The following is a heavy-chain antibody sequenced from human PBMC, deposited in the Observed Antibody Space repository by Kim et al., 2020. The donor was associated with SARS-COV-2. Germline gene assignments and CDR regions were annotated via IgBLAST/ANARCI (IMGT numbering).Heavy chain of an antibody. J-gene: IGHJ5*02. CDR1: GGSISSYY. CDR2: IYYSGST. Sequence: SETLSLTCTVSGGSISSYYWSWIRQPPGKGLEWIGYIYYSGSTNYNPSLKSRVTISVDTSKNQFSLKLSSVTAADTAVYYCARKQTAAAGSFWFDPGG. D-gene: IGHD6-13*01. V-gene: IGHV4-59*08. CDR3: ARKQTAAAGSFWFDP.